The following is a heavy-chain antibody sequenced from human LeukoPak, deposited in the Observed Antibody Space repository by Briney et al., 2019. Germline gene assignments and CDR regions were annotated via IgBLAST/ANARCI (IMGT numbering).Heavy chain of an antibody. J-gene: IGHJ4*02. Sequence: ASVKVSCKASGYTFSTFYVHWARQAPGQGLEWMGMIRPSDGSTRYAEKFQGRVTMTRDTSTSTVYMEVSRLKSEDTAVYYCASTGPTVRYFGYWGQGTLVTVSS. CDR1: GYTFSTFY. CDR3: ASTGPTVRYFGY. CDR2: IRPSDGST. V-gene: IGHV1-46*01. D-gene: IGHD4-11*01.